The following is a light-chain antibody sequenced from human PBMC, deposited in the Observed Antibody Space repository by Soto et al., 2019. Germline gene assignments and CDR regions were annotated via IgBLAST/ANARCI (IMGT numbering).Light chain of an antibody. CDR3: CSYAGSNTYV. CDR1: SSYVGSYNL. Sequence: SLLTQPASLSGSPGPSITISCPGNSSYVGSYNLVTWYQQHPGKAPKFMIYGVTKRPSGVSNRFSGSKSGNTASLTISGLQAEDEADYYCCSYAGSNTYVFGTGTKVTVL. CDR2: GVT. V-gene: IGLV2-23*02. J-gene: IGLJ1*01.